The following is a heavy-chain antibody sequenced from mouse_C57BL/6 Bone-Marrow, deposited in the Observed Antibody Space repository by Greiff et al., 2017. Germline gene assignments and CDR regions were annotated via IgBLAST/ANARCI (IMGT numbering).Heavy chain of an antibody. CDR1: GYTFTDYY. CDR2: INPNNGGT. CDR3: ARLRRFAY. V-gene: IGHV1-26*01. Sequence: EVMLQQSGPELVKPGASVKISCKASGYTFTDYYMNWVKQSHGKSLEWIGDINPNNGGTSYNQKFKGKATLTVDKSSSTAYMELRSLTSEDSAVYYCARLRRFAYWGQGTLVTVSA. D-gene: IGHD2-12*01. J-gene: IGHJ3*01.